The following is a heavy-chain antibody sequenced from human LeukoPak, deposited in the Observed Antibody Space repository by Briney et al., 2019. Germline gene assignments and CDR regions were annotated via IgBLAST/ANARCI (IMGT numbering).Heavy chain of an antibody. Sequence: PGRSLRLSCAASGFTFSSYGMHWVRQAPGKGLEWVAVISYDGSNKYYAGSVKGRFTISRDNSKKTLYLQMNTLRAEDTGVYYCARRFYYGLESQYGSEGNYGLDVWGKGTTVTVSS. D-gene: IGHD3-10*01. CDR3: ARRFYYGLESQYGSEGNYGLDV. CDR1: GFTFSSYG. CDR2: ISYDGSNK. V-gene: IGHV3-30*03. J-gene: IGHJ6*04.